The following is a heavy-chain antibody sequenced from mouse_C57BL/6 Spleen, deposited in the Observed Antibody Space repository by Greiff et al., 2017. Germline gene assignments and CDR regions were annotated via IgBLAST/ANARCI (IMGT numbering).Heavy chain of an antibody. J-gene: IGHJ3*01. CDR1: GYSITRCYY. V-gene: IGHV3-6*01. CDR2: IRYDGSN. Sequence: EVQVLQSGPGLVKPSPSLSLSCSVSGYSITRCYYWNWIRQFPGNKLEWMGYIRYDGSNNYNPTLKNRISITRDTSKNQFCLKLESVTTEDTATCYCAEIRSGFAYWGQGTLVTVYA. CDR3: AEIRSGFAY. D-gene: IGHD2-14*01.